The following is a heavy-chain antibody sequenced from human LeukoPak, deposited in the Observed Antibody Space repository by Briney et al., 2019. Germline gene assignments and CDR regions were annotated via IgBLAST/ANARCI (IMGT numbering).Heavy chain of an antibody. CDR3: ARGLQLWLPSYYYYMDV. V-gene: IGHV4-30-4*08. Sequence: SETLSLTCTVSGGSISSGDYYWSWIRQPPGKGLEWIGYIYYSESTYYKPSLKSRVTISVDTSKNQFSLKLSSVTAADTAVYYCARGLQLWLPSYYYYMDVWGKGTTVTVSS. D-gene: IGHD5-18*01. CDR1: GGSISSGDYY. CDR2: IYYSEST. J-gene: IGHJ6*03.